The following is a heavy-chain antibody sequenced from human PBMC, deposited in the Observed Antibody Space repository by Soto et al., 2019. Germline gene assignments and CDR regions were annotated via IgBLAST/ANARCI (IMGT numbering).Heavy chain of an antibody. V-gene: IGHV1-69*01. D-gene: IGHD2-8*02. CDR2: IFPILGTT. CDR1: GGIFSNYA. CDR3: STPHNVLLVPNVAHTGNWLEP. Sequence: QVQLVQSGAEVKKPGSSVKVSCMPSGGIFSNYAFTWVRQAPGQGLEWMGGIFPILGTTNSEQKFEGRISITADEYKGTAYMELSSLRSEDTAIYYCSTPHNVLLVPNVAHTGNWLEPWGQGTLVTVSS. J-gene: IGHJ5*02.